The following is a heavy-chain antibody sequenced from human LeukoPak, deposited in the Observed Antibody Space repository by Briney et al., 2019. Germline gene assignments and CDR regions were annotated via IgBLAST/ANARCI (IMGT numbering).Heavy chain of an antibody. V-gene: IGHV1-8*03. CDR2: MNPNSGNT. CDR1: GYTFTSYD. CDR3: VRGRTDENYHYYYYMDV. D-gene: IGHD1-14*01. Sequence: ASVKVSCKASGYTFTSYDINWVRQATGHAPEWMGWMNPNSGNTGCAQKFQGRVTLTRDTSINTAYMELSSLRSEDTAAYYCVRGRTDENYHYYYYMDVWAEGPRSQSP. J-gene: IGHJ6*03.